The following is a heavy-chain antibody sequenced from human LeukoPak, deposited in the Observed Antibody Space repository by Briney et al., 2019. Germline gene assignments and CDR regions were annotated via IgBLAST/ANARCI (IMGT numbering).Heavy chain of an antibody. CDR3: ARSYSSSSFGY. J-gene: IGHJ4*02. V-gene: IGHV1-69*13. CDR2: IIPIFGTA. CDR1: GYTFTSYG. D-gene: IGHD6-6*01. Sequence: ASVKVSCKASGYTFTSYGISWVRQASGQGLEWMGGIIPIFGTANYAQKFQGRVTITADESTSTAYMELSSLRSEDTAVYYCARSYSSSSFGYWGQGTLVTVSS.